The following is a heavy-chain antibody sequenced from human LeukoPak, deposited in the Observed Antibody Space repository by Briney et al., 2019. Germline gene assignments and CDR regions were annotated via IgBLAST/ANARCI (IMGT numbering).Heavy chain of an antibody. D-gene: IGHD1-1*01. CDR1: GGSISSGSYY. Sequence: SETLSLTCTVSGGSISSGSYYWSWIRQPAGKGLEWIGRIYTSGSTNYNPSLKSRVTISVDTSKNQFSLKLSSVTAADTAVYYCASSGTTGTSFDYWGQGTLVTVSS. CDR3: ASSGTTGTSFDY. CDR2: IYTSGST. J-gene: IGHJ4*02. V-gene: IGHV4-61*02.